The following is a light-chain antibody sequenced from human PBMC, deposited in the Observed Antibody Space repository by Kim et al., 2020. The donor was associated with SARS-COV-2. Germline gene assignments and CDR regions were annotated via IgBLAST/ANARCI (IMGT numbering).Light chain of an antibody. V-gene: IGLV3-21*04. CDR1: NIGSKS. J-gene: IGLJ3*02. CDR2: YNN. Sequence: SYELTQPPSVSVAPGKTARITCGGNNIGSKSVHWYQQKPGQAPVLVIYYNNDRPSGIPERFSGSNSGNTATLTISRVEAGDEADYYCQVWDSSSDQAVFGGGTQLTVL. CDR3: QVWDSSSDQAV.